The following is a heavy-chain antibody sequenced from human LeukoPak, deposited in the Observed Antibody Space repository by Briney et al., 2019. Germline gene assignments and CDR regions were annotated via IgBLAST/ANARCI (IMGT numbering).Heavy chain of an antibody. Sequence: GGSLRLSCATSGFTFSSYWMNWVRQAPGEGLEWVANIKEDGSEKNYVDSVKGRFTISRDNAKNSLYLQMNSLRVEDTAVYYCARDPSSLRDSYDYWGQGTLVTVSS. J-gene: IGHJ4*02. CDR1: GFTFSSYW. CDR3: ARDPSSLRDSYDY. V-gene: IGHV3-7*01. CDR2: IKEDGSEK.